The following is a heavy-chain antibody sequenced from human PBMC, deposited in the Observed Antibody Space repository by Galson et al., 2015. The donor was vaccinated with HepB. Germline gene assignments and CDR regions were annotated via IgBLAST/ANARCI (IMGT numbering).Heavy chain of an antibody. J-gene: IGHJ3*02. CDR1: GYTFTSYA. CDR2: INAGNGNT. V-gene: IGHV1-3*01. Sequence: SGYTFTSYAMHWVRQAPGQRLEWMGWINAGNGNTKYSQKFQGRVTITADKSTSTAYMELSSLRSEDTAVYYCASAVSVGATRDAFDIWGQGTIVTVSS. CDR3: ASAVSVGATRDAFDI. D-gene: IGHD4-23*01.